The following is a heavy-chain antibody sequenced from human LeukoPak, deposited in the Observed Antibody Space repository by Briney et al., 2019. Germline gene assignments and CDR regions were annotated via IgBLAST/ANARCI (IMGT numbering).Heavy chain of an antibody. Sequence: PGGSLRLSCAASGFAFSSYAMSWVRQAPGKGLEWVSAVTGDGGATFYPDSVKGRFTISRDNSKNTLYLQMNTLRAEDTAVYYCAKEGAVAGSGWFGPWGQGTLVTVSS. CDR1: GFAFSSYA. D-gene: IGHD6-19*01. CDR2: VTGDGGAT. V-gene: IGHV3-23*01. J-gene: IGHJ5*02. CDR3: AKEGAVAGSGWFGP.